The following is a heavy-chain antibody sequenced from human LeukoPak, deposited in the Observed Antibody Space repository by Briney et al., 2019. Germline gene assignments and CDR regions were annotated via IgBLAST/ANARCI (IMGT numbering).Heavy chain of an antibody. D-gene: IGHD1-14*01. V-gene: IGHV3-72*01. Sequence: GGSLRLSCAASGFTFRDHYMDWVRQAPGKGLEWVGRVENKGTGYTTEYAASVEGRFTISRDDSKTSLYLQMNNLKTEDTAVYYCARVGPWVNPDYYYYYMDVWGKGTTVTVSS. J-gene: IGHJ6*03. CDR2: VENKGTGYTT. CDR3: ARVGPWVNPDYYYYYMDV. CDR1: GFTFRDHY.